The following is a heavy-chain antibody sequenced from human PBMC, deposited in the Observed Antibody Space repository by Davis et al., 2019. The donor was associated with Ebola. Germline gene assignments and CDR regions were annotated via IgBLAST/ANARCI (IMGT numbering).Heavy chain of an antibody. CDR3: ARVELLWFGELLYTSRYYYGMDV. CDR2: INAGNGNT. V-gene: IGHV1-3*01. J-gene: IGHJ6*04. D-gene: IGHD3-10*01. CDR1: GYTFTSYA. Sequence: AASVKVSCKASGYTFTSYAMHWVRQAPGQRLEWMGWINAGNGNTKYSQKFQGRVTITRDTSASTAYMELSSLRSEDTAVYYCARVELLWFGELLYTSRYYYGMDVWGKGTTVTVSS.